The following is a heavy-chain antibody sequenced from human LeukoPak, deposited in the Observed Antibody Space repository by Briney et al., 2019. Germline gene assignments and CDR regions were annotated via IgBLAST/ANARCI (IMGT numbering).Heavy chain of an antibody. V-gene: IGHV1-18*01. D-gene: IGHD3-10*01. CDR1: GYTFTSYG. Sequence: GASVKVSCKASGYTFTSYGISWVRQAPGQGLEWMGWISAYNGNTNYAQKLQGRVTMTTDTSTSTAYMELRSLRSDDTAVYYCARAWFGVPSVYYYGMDVWGQGTTVTVSS. CDR3: ARAWFGVPSVYYYGMDV. CDR2: ISAYNGNT. J-gene: IGHJ6*02.